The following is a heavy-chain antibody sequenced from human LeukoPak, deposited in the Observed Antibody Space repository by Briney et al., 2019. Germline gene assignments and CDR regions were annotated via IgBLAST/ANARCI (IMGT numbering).Heavy chain of an antibody. CDR3: AKARSYYDSSGYDY. CDR2: IRYDGSNK. J-gene: IGHJ4*02. CDR1: GFTFSSYG. Sequence: GGSLRLSCAASGFTFSSYGIHWVRQAPGKGLEWVAFIRYDGSNKYYADSVKGRFTISRDNSKNTLYLQMNSLRAEDTAVSYCAKARSYYDSSGYDYWGQGTLVTVS. V-gene: IGHV3-30*02. D-gene: IGHD3-22*01.